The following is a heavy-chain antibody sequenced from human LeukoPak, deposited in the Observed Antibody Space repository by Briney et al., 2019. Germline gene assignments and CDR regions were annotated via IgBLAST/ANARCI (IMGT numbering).Heavy chain of an antibody. D-gene: IGHD2-21*01. CDR2: ISWNSGSI. CDR1: GFTFNNYA. J-gene: IGHJ4*02. V-gene: IGHV3-9*01. CDR3: AKRSRLAHFDY. Sequence: GGSLRLSCAASGFTFNNYAMSWVRQAPGKGLEWVSGISWNSGSIGYADSVKGRFTISRDNAKNSLYLQMNSLRAEDTAFYYCAKRSRLAHFDYWGQGTLVTVSS.